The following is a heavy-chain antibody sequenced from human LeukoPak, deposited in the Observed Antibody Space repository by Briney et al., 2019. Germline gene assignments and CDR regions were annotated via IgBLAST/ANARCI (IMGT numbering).Heavy chain of an antibody. V-gene: IGHV4-39*07. CDR3: ARDTYYYDSSGYWADY. CDR2: IYYSGST. CDR1: GGSISSSSYY. J-gene: IGHJ4*02. Sequence: SETLSLTCTVSGGSISSSSYYWGWIRQPPGKGLEWIGSIYYSGSTYYNPSLKSRATISVDTSKNQFFLKLNSVTAADTAVYYCARDTYYYDSSGYWADYWGQGTLVTVSS. D-gene: IGHD3-22*01.